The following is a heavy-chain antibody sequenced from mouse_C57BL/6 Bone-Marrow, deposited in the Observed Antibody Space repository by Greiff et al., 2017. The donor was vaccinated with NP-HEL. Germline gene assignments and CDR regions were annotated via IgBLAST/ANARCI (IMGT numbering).Heavy chain of an antibody. V-gene: IGHV1-7*01. CDR3: ARGLYSNYERGLDD. CDR2: INPSSGDT. Sequence: QVQLQQSGAELAKPGASVKLSCKASGYNFTGDWMHWVKQRPGQGLEWIGYINPSSGDTKYNQKFKGKATLTADKSSSTAYMQLSSLTSEDTAVYYCARGLYSNYERGLDDWGQGTSVTAAS. CDR1: GYNFTGDW. J-gene: IGHJ4*01. D-gene: IGHD2-5*01.